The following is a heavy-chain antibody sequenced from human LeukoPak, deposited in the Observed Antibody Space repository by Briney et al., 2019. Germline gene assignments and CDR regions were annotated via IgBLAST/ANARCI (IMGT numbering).Heavy chain of an antibody. CDR3: ASSLTGEEFFDY. Sequence: ASVKVSCKASGYTFTSYAMNWVRQAPGQGLEWMGWINPNSGGTNYAQKFQGRVTMTRDTSISTAYMELSRLRSDDTAVYYCASSLTGEEFFDYWGQGTLVTVSS. CDR2: INPNSGGT. V-gene: IGHV1-2*02. J-gene: IGHJ4*02. D-gene: IGHD3-9*01. CDR1: GYTFTSYA.